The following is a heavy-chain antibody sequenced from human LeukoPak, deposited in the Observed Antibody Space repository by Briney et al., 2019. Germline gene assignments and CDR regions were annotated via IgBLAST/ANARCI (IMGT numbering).Heavy chain of an antibody. CDR2: IDHSGST. J-gene: IGHJ5*02. V-gene: IGHV4-34*01. Sequence: PSETLSLTCAVYGESFSYYYWTWIRQPPGKGLEWIGEIDHSGSTNYNPSLKSRVTISVDTSKNQFSLKLSSVTAADTAVYYCARGGFRVVRGVTAYNWFDPWGQGTLVTVSS. CDR1: GESFSYYY. D-gene: IGHD3-10*01. CDR3: ARGGFRVVRGVTAYNWFDP.